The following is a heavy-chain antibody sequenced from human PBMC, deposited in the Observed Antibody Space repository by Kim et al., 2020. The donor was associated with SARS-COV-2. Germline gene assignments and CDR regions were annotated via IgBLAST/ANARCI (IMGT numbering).Heavy chain of an antibody. Sequence: GGSLRLSCAASGFTFSDYYMSWIRQAPGKGLEWVSYISSSGSTIYYADSVKGRFTISRDNAKNSLYLQMNSLRAEDTAVYYCARGLGYYGSGSYYNTIHYYYYGMDVWGQGTTVTVSS. CDR1: GFTFSDYY. D-gene: IGHD3-10*01. J-gene: IGHJ6*02. CDR2: ISSSGSTI. V-gene: IGHV3-11*01. CDR3: ARGLGYYGSGSYYNTIHYYYYGMDV.